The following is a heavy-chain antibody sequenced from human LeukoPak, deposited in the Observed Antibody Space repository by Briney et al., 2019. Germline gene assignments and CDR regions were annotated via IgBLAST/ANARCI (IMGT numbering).Heavy chain of an antibody. CDR1: GFTFSSYS. J-gene: IGHJ4*02. CDR3: ARSSGWYFGYFDY. Sequence: PGGSLRLSCAASGFTFSSYSMNWVRQAPGKGLEWVSSISSSSSYIYYADSVEGRFTISRDNAKNSLYLQMNSLRAEDTAVYYCARSSGWYFGYFDYWGQGTLVTVSS. CDR2: ISSSSSYI. D-gene: IGHD6-19*01. V-gene: IGHV3-21*01.